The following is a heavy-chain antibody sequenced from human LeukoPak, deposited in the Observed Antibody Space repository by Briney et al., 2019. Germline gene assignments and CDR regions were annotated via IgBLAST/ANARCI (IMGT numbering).Heavy chain of an antibody. CDR3: ARPITGAGTDLGY. V-gene: IGHV5-51*01. Sequence: GESLKISWKGSGYSFTSYWIGWVRQMPGKDLEWMGIIYPGDSDTRYSPSFQGQVTISVDKSISTAYLQWRSLKASDTAIYYCARPITGAGTDLGYWGQGTLVTVSS. CDR1: GYSFTSYW. CDR2: IYPGDSDT. D-gene: IGHD6-13*01. J-gene: IGHJ4*02.